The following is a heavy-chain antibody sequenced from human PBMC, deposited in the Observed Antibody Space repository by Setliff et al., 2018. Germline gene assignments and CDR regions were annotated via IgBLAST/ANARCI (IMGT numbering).Heavy chain of an antibody. CDR1: GFSLSTSGMC. CDR3: ARAKLSYYYKDV. J-gene: IGHJ6*03. Sequence: SGPTLVNPTQTLTLTCTFSGFSLSTSGMCVSWIRQPPGQALEWLARIDWDDDKYYSTSLKTRLTISKDTSKNQVVLTMTNMDPVDTATYYCARAKLSYYYKDVWGKGTTGTVSS. V-gene: IGHV2-70*11. D-gene: IGHD2-15*01. CDR2: IDWDDDK.